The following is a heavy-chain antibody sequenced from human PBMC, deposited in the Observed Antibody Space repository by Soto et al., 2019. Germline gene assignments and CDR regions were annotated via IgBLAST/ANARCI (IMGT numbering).Heavy chain of an antibody. D-gene: IGHD4-17*01. CDR3: VWGKDYGDFRRGDP. Sequence: QVPLVESGGGVVQPGRSLRLSCAASGFTFSSYAMHWVRQAPGRGLEWVAVISYDGSNKYYADSVKGRFTIARDNSKNTLYVQMNSLRAEDTAVYYCVWGKDYGDFRRGDPWGQGTLVTVSS. J-gene: IGHJ5*02. CDR2: ISYDGSNK. CDR1: GFTFSSYA. V-gene: IGHV3-30-3*01.